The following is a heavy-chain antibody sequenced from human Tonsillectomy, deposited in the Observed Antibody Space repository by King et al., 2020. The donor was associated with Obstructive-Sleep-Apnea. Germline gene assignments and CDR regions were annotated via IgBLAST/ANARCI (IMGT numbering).Heavy chain of an antibody. V-gene: IGHV5-10-1*01. CDR3: ARQTVTKPLPFDY. D-gene: IGHD4-17*01. CDR2: IGPSDSFT. Sequence: VQLVESGAEVKKPGESLRISCKGSGYSFTSYWINWVRQMPGKGLEWMGRIGPSDSFTNYSPSFQGHVTISADKSISTAYLQWSSLKASDTAMYYCARQTVTKPLPFDYWGQGTLVTVSS. CDR1: GYSFTSYW. J-gene: IGHJ4*02.